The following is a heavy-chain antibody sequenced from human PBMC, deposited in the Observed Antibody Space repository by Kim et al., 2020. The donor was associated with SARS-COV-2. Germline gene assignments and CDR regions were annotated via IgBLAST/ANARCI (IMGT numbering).Heavy chain of an antibody. V-gene: IGHV3-74*01. D-gene: IGHD5-12*01. CDR2: INSDGSST. Sequence: GGSLRLSCAASGFTFSSYWMHWVRQAPGKGLVWVSRINSDGSSTSYADSVKGRFTISRDNAKNTLYLQMNSLRAEDTAVYYCARGGDGYNYPYYYGMDVWGQGTTVTVSS. CDR3: ARGGDGYNYPYYYGMDV. J-gene: IGHJ6*02. CDR1: GFTFSSYW.